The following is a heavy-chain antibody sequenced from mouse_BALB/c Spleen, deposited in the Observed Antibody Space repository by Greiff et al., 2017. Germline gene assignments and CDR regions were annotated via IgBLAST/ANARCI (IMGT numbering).Heavy chain of an antibody. Sequence: VQLQQSGPELVKPGASVRISCKASGYTFTSYYIHWVNQRPGQGLEWIGWIYPGNVNTKYNEKFKGKATLTADKSSSTAYMQLSSLTSEDSAVYFCARAAWFAYWGQGTLVTVSA. CDR2: IYPGNVNT. J-gene: IGHJ3*01. CDR1: GYTFTSYY. CDR3: ARAAWFAY. V-gene: IGHV1S56*01.